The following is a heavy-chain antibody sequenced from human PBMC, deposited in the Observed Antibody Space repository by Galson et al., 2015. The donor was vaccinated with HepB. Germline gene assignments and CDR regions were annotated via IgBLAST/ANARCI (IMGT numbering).Heavy chain of an antibody. J-gene: IGHJ4*02. CDR3: ARDSGTSDYYDSSGSRPLDY. CDR1: GGTFSSYA. V-gene: IGHV1-69*04. CDR2: IIPILGIA. D-gene: IGHD3-22*01. Sequence: SVKVSCKASGGTFSSYAISWVRQAPGQGLEWMGRIIPILGIANYAQKFQGRVTITADKSTSTAYMELSSLRSEDTAVYYCARDSGTSDYYDSSGSRPLDYWGQGTLVTVSS.